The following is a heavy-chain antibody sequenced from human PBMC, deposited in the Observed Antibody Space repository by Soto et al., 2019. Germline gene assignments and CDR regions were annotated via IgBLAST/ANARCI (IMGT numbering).Heavy chain of an antibody. D-gene: IGHD2-15*01. CDR3: AKEGGDYSRRIWFDP. CDR1: GGTFISYA. Sequence: QVQLVQSGAEVKKPGSSVKVSCKASGGTFISYAISWVRQAPGQGLEWMGGIIPISGTSNLAQKFQGRLTNAAEQSTSKANMELSSLRAEDTAVYYCAKEGGDYSRRIWFDPWGQGTLVTVSS. CDR2: IIPISGTS. J-gene: IGHJ5*02. V-gene: IGHV1-69*01.